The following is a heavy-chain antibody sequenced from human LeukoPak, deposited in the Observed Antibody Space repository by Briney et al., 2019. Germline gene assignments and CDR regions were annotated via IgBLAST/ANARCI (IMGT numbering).Heavy chain of an antibody. CDR1: GFTFSDYY. CDR2: ISSSGSTI. V-gene: IGHV3-11*01. D-gene: IGHD5-18*01. CDR3: AREGYVDTAMVTIRYFDY. J-gene: IGHJ4*02. Sequence: GGSLRLSCAASGFTFSDYYMSWIRQAPGKGLEWVSYISSSGSTIYYADSVKGRFTISRDNAKNSLYLQMNSLRAEDTAVYYCAREGYVDTAMVTIRYFDYWGQGTLVTVSS.